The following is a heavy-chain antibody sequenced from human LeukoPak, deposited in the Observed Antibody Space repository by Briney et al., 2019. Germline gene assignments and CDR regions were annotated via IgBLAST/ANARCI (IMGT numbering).Heavy chain of an antibody. CDR1: GGSISSYY. CDR3: ARFRYCSSTSCQYYFDY. J-gene: IGHJ4*02. CDR2: IYTSGST. Sequence: SETLSLTCTVSGGSISSYYWSWIRQPAGKGLEWIGRIYTSGSTNYNPSLKSRVTMSVDTSKNQFSLKLSSVTAADTAVYYCARFRYCSSTSCQYYFDYWGQGTLVTVSS. D-gene: IGHD2-2*01. V-gene: IGHV4-4*07.